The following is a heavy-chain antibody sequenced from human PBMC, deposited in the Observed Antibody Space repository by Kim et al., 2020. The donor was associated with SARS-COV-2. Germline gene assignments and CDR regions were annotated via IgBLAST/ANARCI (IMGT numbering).Heavy chain of an antibody. V-gene: IGHV5-51*01. CDR2: IYPGDSDT. Sequence: GESLKISCKGSGYSFTSYWIGWVRQMPGKGLEWMGIIYPGDSDTRYSPSFQGQVTISADKSISTAYLQWSSLKASDTAMYYCARSPPDIAAIHYFDYWGQGTLVTVSS. CDR3: ARSPPDIAAIHYFDY. J-gene: IGHJ4*02. CDR1: GYSFTSYW. D-gene: IGHD6-25*01.